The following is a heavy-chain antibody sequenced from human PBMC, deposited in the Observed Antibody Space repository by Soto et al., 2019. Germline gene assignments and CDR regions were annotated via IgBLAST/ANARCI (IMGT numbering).Heavy chain of an antibody. D-gene: IGHD1-26*01. CDR1: SYTFTSYA. CDR2: IIPIFGTA. Sequence: GASVKVSCKASSYTFTSYAISWVRQAAGQGLEWMGGIIPIFGTANYAQKFQGRVTITADESTSTAYMELSSLRSEDTAVYYCARGSFPLHTPYFGYWGQGTLVTVSS. V-gene: IGHV1-69*13. CDR3: ARGSFPLHTPYFGY. J-gene: IGHJ4*02.